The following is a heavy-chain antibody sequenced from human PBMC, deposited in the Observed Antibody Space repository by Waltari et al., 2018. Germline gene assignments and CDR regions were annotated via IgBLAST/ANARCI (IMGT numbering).Heavy chain of an antibody. Sequence: EVNLVESGGAVVQPGGSLRLSCTASGFVFDEFTMQWVRQVPGGGRQWVALMSWDGGDTYYADSVKGRFTISRDNSRNSLYLEMKTLTLEDTALYYCATSDYAGKGDYWGHGTLVTVSS. CDR1: GFVFDEFT. CDR2: MSWDGGDT. CDR3: ATSDYAGKGDY. J-gene: IGHJ4*01. V-gene: IGHV3-43*01. D-gene: IGHD5-12*01.